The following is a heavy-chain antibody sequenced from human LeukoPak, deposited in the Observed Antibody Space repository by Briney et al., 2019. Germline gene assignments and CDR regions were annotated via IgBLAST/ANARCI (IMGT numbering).Heavy chain of an antibody. CDR1: GFTFSNYW. J-gene: IGHJ4*02. CDR2: IKPDGSEK. D-gene: IGHD7-27*01. CDR3: ARDYVWGSSESDY. V-gene: IGHV3-7*01. Sequence: GGSLRLSCAASGFTFSNYWMTWFRQTPGKGLEWVGNIKPDGSEKYYVDSVKGRFTISRDNAKNSLFLQMNSLRVEDTAIYYCARDYVWGSSESDYWGQGTLVTVSS.